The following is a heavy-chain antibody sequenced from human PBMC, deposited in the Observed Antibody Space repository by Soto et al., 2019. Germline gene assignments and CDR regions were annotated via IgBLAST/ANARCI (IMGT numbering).Heavy chain of an antibody. CDR1: GGSISSYY. CDR3: AREEAGTFDY. CDR2: IYYSGST. V-gene: IGHV4-59*01. D-gene: IGHD6-13*01. J-gene: IGHJ4*02. Sequence: SETLSLTCTVFGGSISSYYWSWIRQPPGKGLEWIGYIYYSGSTNYNPSLKSRVTISVDTSKNQFSLKLSSVTAADTAVYYCAREEAGTFDYWGQGTLVTVSS.